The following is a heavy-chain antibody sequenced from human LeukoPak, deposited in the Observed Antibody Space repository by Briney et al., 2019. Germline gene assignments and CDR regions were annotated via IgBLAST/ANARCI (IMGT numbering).Heavy chain of an antibody. CDR1: GFTFSSYS. Sequence: GGSLRLSCAASGFTFSSYSMNWVRQAPGKGLEWVSSISSSSSYIYYADSVKGRFTISRDNAKNPLYLQMNSLRAEDTAVYYCARDRIVVPAAGDAFDIWGQGAMVTVSS. V-gene: IGHV3-21*01. CDR3: ARDRIVVPAAGDAFDI. J-gene: IGHJ3*02. D-gene: IGHD2-2*01. CDR2: ISSSSSYI.